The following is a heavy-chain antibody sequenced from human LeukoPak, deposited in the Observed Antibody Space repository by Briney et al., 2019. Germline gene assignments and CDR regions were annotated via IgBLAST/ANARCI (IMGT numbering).Heavy chain of an antibody. J-gene: IGHJ3*02. D-gene: IGHD3-22*01. CDR3: ARHYYYDSSGYRSDAFDI. Sequence: SQTLSLTCTVSGGSISSGGYYWSWIRQHPGKGLEWIGYIYYSGSTYYNPSLKSRVTISVDTSKNQFSLKLSSVTAADTAVYYCARHYYYDSSGYRSDAFDIWGQGTMVTVPS. CDR2: IYYSGST. V-gene: IGHV4-31*03. CDR1: GGSISSGGYY.